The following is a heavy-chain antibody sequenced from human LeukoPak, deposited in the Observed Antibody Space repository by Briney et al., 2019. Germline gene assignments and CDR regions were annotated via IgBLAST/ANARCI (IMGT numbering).Heavy chain of an antibody. CDR1: GYTFTSYY. V-gene: IGHV1-18*04. Sequence: GASVKVSCKAFGYTFTSYYMHWVRQAPGQGLEWMGWISAYNGNTNYAQKLQGRVTMTTDTSTSTAYMELRSLRSDDTAVYYCARRTTVVEDYWGQGTLVTVSS. D-gene: IGHD4-23*01. CDR3: ARRTTVVEDY. J-gene: IGHJ4*02. CDR2: ISAYNGNT.